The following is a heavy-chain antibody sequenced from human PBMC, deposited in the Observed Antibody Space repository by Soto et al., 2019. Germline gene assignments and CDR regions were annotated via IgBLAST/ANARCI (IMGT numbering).Heavy chain of an antibody. D-gene: IGHD2-2*01. Sequence: GSLRLSCEVSGXTFSSYEMYWVRQAPGKGLEWVAYISSSGETVYYAGSVQGRFTISRDNAKNSLYLQMSSLGDEDTAVYYCAREGFYAMDVWGQGTMVTVS. CDR1: GXTFSSYE. J-gene: IGHJ6*02. V-gene: IGHV3-48*03. CDR2: ISSSGETV. CDR3: AREGFYAMDV.